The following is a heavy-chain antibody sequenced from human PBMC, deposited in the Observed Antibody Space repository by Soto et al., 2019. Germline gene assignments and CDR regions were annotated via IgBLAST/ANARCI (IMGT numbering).Heavy chain of an antibody. CDR2: IYPSDSDT. V-gene: IGHV5-51*01. J-gene: IGHJ4*02. D-gene: IGHD2-15*01. CDR3: ARPANAVADHFDL. CDR1: GYTFTIYW. Sequence: GESLKISCQVSGYTFTIYWIGWVRQMPGKGLEWMGIIYPSDSDTRYSPSFQGQVTISADQSINTAYLQWDSLKASDTAIYYCARPANAVADHFDLWGQGTPVTVSS.